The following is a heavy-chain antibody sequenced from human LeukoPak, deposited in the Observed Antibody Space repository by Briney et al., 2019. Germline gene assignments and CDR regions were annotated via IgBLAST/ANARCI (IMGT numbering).Heavy chain of an antibody. J-gene: IGHJ6*03. D-gene: IGHD3-3*01. CDR2: INANSGVT. V-gene: IGHV1-2*06. Sequence: ASVKVSCKASGYTFSGYYMHWVRQAPGQGLEWMGRINANSGVTKYAQKFQGRVTMTSDTSIGTAYMELSRLRSDDTAVYYCARDKYYDFWSGYLLYYMDVWGKGTTVTVSS. CDR1: GYTFSGYY. CDR3: ARDKYYDFWSGYLLYYMDV.